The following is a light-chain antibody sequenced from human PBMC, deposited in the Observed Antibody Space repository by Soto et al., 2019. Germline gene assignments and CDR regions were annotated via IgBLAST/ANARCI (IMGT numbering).Light chain of an antibody. V-gene: IGKV3-15*01. J-gene: IGKJ1*01. Sequence: EIVMTQSPATLSVSHGERATLSCRASQSVGSNLAWYQHKPGQAPRLLIYGASTRATGIPARFSGSGSETEFTLTITSLQSEDFAVYYCQQYNNWPPAVGQGTKVDIK. CDR3: QQYNNWPPA. CDR2: GAS. CDR1: QSVGSN.